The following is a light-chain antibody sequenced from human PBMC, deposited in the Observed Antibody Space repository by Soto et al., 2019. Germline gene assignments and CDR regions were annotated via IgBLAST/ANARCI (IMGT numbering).Light chain of an antibody. CDR2: EVT. V-gene: IGLV2-14*01. CDR1: RSDVGAYNY. J-gene: IGLJ1*01. Sequence: QSALTQPASVSGSPGQSIAISCTGTRSDVGAYNYVSWYQQHPGKAPKLMISEVTNRPSGVSDRFSGSKSGNTASLTIYGLQAEDEADYYCSSFTSRFTFVFGTGTKVTVL. CDR3: SSFTSRFTFV.